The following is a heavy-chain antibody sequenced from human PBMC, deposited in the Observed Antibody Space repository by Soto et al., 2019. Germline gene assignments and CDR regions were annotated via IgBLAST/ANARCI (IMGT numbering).Heavy chain of an antibody. CDR3: ARETGYCSGGSCYTYYYYGMDV. CDR2: IWYDGSNK. CDR1: GFTFSSYG. Sequence: QVQLVESGGGVVQPGRSLRLSCAASGFTFSSYGMHWVRQAPGKGLEWVAVIWYDGSNKYYADSVKGRFTISRDNSKNTLYLQMNSLRAEDTAVYYCARETGYCSGGSCYTYYYYGMDVWGQGTTVTVSS. V-gene: IGHV3-33*01. J-gene: IGHJ6*02. D-gene: IGHD2-15*01.